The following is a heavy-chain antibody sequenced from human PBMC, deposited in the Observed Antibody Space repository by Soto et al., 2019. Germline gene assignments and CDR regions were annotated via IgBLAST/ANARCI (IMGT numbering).Heavy chain of an antibody. CDR3: ARVPRGTWYAHLLY. CDR2: ISGYSGYT. D-gene: IGHD1-26*01. J-gene: IGHJ4*02. V-gene: IGHV1-18*04. Sequence: QVQLVQSGAEVKKPGASVKVSCKTSGYTFTSYGISWVRQAPGQGLGWMGWISGYSGYTNYAQMLQGRVTMTTDTSTRTAHMELRSLRSDDTAVYYCARVPRGTWYAHLLYWGQGTLVTVSS. CDR1: GYTFTSYG.